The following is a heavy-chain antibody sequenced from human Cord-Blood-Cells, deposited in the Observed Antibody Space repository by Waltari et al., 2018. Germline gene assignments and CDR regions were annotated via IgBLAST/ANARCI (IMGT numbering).Heavy chain of an antibody. Sequence: EVQLVESGGGLVKPGGSLRLSCAASGFTFSSYSMNWVRQAPGKGLEWLSSISSCSSYIYYADSVKGRFTISRDNAKNSLYLQMNSLRAEDTAVYYCASSDYSSSSGFDYWGQGTLVTVSS. CDR2: ISSCSSYI. J-gene: IGHJ4*02. CDR1: GFTFSSYS. CDR3: ASSDYSSSSGFDY. V-gene: IGHV3-21*01. D-gene: IGHD6-6*01.